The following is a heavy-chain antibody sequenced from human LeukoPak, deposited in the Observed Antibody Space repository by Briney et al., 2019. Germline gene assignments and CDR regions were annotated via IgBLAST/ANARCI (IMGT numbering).Heavy chain of an antibody. Sequence: SETLSLTCTVSGGSISSGSYYWSWIRQPAGKGLEWIGRIYTSGSTNYNPSLKSRVTMSVDTSKNQFSLMLSSVTAADTAVYYCARDTVTRKYGSGSIYWFDPGGQGTLVTVSS. J-gene: IGHJ5*02. D-gene: IGHD3-10*01. CDR3: ARDTVTRKYGSGSIYWFDP. CDR2: IYTSGST. CDR1: GGSISSGSYY. V-gene: IGHV4-61*02.